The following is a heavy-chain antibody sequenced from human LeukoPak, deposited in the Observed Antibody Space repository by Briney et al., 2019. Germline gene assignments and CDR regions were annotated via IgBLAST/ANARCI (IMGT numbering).Heavy chain of an antibody. CDR2: IWYDGSNK. V-gene: IGHV3-33*06. D-gene: IGHD6-19*01. CDR3: AKGSGSSGWYPSYYYYMDV. CDR1: GFTFNTYA. J-gene: IGHJ6*03. Sequence: GGSLRLSCAASGFTFNTYAMHWIRQAPGKGLEWVAVIWYDGSNKYYADSVKGRFTISRDNSKNTLYLQMNSLRAEDTAVYYCAKGSGSSGWYPSYYYYMDVWGKGTTVTVSS.